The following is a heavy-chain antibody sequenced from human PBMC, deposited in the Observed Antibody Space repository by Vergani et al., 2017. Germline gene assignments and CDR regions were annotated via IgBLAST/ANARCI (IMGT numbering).Heavy chain of an antibody. Sequence: QVQLQESGPGLVKPSETLSLTCTVSGGSVSSGSYYWSWIRQPPGKGLVWIGYIYTSGSTNYNPSRKSRVTMSVYKSKNQFSLKLSSVTAADTAVYYCARGPVVVVAEGGAGYYYYGMDVWGQGP. J-gene: IGHJ6*02. D-gene: IGHD2-15*01. V-gene: IGHV4-61*01. CDR1: GGSVSSGSYY. CDR2: IYTSGST. CDR3: ARGPVVVVAEGGAGYYYYGMDV.